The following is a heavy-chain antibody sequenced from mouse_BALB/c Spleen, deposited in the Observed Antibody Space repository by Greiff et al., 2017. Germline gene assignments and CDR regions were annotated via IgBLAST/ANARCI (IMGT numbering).Heavy chain of an antibody. CDR1: GYTFTSYY. J-gene: IGHJ3*01. Sequence: VQLQQSGPELVKPGASVKMSCKASGYTFTSYYIHWVKQRPGQGLEWIGWIYPGDGSTKYNEKFKGKTTLTADKSSSTAYMLLSSLTSEDSAIYFCAISTMITTGFAYWGQGTLVTVSA. D-gene: IGHD2-4*01. V-gene: IGHV1S56*01. CDR2: IYPGDGST. CDR3: AISTMITTGFAY.